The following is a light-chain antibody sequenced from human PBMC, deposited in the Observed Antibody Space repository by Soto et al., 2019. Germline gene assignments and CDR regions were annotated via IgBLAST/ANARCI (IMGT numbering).Light chain of an antibody. CDR1: TSNIGNNY. Sequence: SVLTQPASVNAAPGERVTISYSGSTSNIGNNYVSWFQQLPGTAPKLLIYENDKRPSGIPDRFSGSTSGTSATLGITGLQTGDEADYYCGTWDSSLSGYVFATGTKVTVL. CDR3: GTWDSSLSGYV. V-gene: IGLV1-51*02. J-gene: IGLJ1*01. CDR2: END.